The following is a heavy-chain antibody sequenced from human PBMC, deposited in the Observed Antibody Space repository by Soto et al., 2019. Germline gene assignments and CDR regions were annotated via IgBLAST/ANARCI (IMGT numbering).Heavy chain of an antibody. V-gene: IGHV5-51*01. CDR3: AKGSSYGDYVLDY. CDR1: GYSFSSHW. J-gene: IGHJ4*02. D-gene: IGHD4-17*01. CDR2: IYPGDSDT. Sequence: GESLKISCKGSGYSFSSHWIGWVRQMPGKGLEWMGIIYPGDSDTRYSPSFQGQVTISADKSISTAYLQWSSLKTSDTAMYYCAKGSSYGDYVLDYWGQGTLVTVSS.